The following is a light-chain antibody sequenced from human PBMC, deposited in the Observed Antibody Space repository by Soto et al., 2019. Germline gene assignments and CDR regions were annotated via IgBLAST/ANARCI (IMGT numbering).Light chain of an antibody. J-gene: IGKJ1*01. V-gene: IGKV3-20*01. Sequence: IVMTRSPATLSLSPCERATLSCRASQSVSSYLAWYQQKPGQAPRLLIIGASTRAPGIPDRFSGSGSGTDFTLTISRLEPEDFAVYYCQQYVSSPRTFGQGTKVDIK. CDR2: GAS. CDR3: QQYVSSPRT. CDR1: QSVSSY.